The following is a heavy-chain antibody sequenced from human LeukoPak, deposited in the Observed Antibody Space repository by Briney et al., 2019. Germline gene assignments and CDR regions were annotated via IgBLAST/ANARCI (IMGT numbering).Heavy chain of an antibody. D-gene: IGHD6-19*01. J-gene: IGHJ4*02. CDR1: GGSISSYC. V-gene: IGHV4-4*07. CDR3: AEGGQWLRV. CDR2: ICTSGST. Sequence: PSETLSLICTVSGGSISSYCWSCIRQPAGKGLEWIGRICTSGSTNYNPSLKSRVTMSVDTSKNQFSLKLSSVTAADAAVYYCAEGGQWLRVWGQGTLVTVSS.